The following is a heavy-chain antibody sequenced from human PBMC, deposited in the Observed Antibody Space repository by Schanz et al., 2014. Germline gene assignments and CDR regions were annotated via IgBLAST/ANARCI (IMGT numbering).Heavy chain of an antibody. Sequence: EVQLVESGGDLVQPGGSLSLSCAASGFTFSNYAMSWVRQAPGKGLDWVSIISGTGSTPYYADSVKGRYTISRDNSKTTLYLQMNSLRAEDTAIYYCAKGRTVWSGSDRKYYFDYWGQGTLVTVSS. CDR3: AKGRTVWSGSDRKYYFDY. J-gene: IGHJ4*02. V-gene: IGHV3-23*04. D-gene: IGHD1-26*01. CDR2: ISGTGSTP. CDR1: GFTFSNYA.